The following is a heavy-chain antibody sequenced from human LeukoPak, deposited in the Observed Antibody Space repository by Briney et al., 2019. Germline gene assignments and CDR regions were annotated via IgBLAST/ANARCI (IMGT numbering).Heavy chain of an antibody. CDR2: IYSNGAT. J-gene: IGHJ6*03. Sequence: GGSLRLSCAASGFIVTGDHMIWVRQAPGKGLEWVSIIYSNGATYYADSVKGRSTISRDNSKNTLYLQMNSLRAEDTAVYYCARDALWFGELSYYYYYMDVWGKGTTVTVSS. CDR3: ARDALWFGELSYYYYYMDV. D-gene: IGHD3-10*01. V-gene: IGHV3-66*01. CDR1: GFIVTGDH.